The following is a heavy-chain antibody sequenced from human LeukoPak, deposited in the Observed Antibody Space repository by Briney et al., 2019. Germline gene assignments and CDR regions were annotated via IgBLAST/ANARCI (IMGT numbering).Heavy chain of an antibody. CDR3: ARAYYYDSTGSFDY. D-gene: IGHD3-22*01. CDR2: IRSSGSTS. CDR1: GFTFSDYY. V-gene: IGHV3-11*04. J-gene: IGHJ4*02. Sequence: GGSLRLSCPASGFTFSDYYMSWIRQAPGKGLEWVSYIRSSGSTSYYADSVKGRLTIARDNAKNSLYLQMNSLRAEDTAVYYCARAYYYDSTGSFDYWGQGTLVTVSS.